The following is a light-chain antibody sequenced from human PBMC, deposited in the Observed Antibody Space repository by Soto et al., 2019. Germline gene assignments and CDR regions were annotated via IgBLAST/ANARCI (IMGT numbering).Light chain of an antibody. CDR1: SSDVGAYNY. Sequence: QAVVTQPPSASGSPGQSVTISCTGTSSDVGAYNYVSWYQQHPGKAPKLMVYEVTKRPSGVPDRFSGSKSGNTASLTVSGLQPEDEADYYCSSYADSTLLFGGGTKLTVI. J-gene: IGLJ2*01. CDR2: EVT. CDR3: SSYADSTLL. V-gene: IGLV2-8*01.